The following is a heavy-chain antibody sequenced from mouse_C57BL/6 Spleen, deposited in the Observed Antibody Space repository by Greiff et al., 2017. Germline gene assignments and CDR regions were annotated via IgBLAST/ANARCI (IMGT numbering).Heavy chain of an antibody. CDR3: ARIIITTVVATTRIDY. CDR1: GYTFTSYG. Sequence: VQLQQSGAELARPGASVKLSCKASGYTFTSYGISWVKQRTGQGLEWIGEIYPRSGNTYYNEKFKGKATLTADKSSSTAYMELRSLTSEDSAVYFCARIIITTVVATTRIDYWGQGTTLTVSS. J-gene: IGHJ2*01. V-gene: IGHV1-81*01. D-gene: IGHD1-1*01. CDR2: IYPRSGNT.